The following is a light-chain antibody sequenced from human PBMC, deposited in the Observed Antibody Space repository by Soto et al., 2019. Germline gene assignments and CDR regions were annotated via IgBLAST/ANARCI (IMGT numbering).Light chain of an antibody. V-gene: IGKV1-5*03. CDR3: QQYSSYSVYT. Sequence: IPMTQSPSTLPASVGDRVTITCRASQTINNWLAWYQQKPGEAPKLLIYKTSTLQRGVPSRFSGSGSGTDFTLTISCLQPDDFATYYCQQYSSYSVYTFGQGTKVEIK. J-gene: IGKJ2*01. CDR1: QTINNW. CDR2: KTS.